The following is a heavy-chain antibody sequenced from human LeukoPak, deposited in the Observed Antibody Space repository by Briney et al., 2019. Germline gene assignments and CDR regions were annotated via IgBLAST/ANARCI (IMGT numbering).Heavy chain of an antibody. CDR1: GFTYRFPFSYYG. D-gene: IGHD1-1*01. CDR3: ARDLNGRFDI. Sequence: GGSLRLSCAASGFTYRFPFSYYGMQWVRQAPGKGLEWVAIIPSTGGTIYYADSVKGRFIISRDDSKNTLYLQMNSLREEDTALYYCARDLNGRFDIWGQGTLVTVSS. J-gene: IGHJ5*02. V-gene: IGHV3-30*03. CDR2: IPSTGGTI.